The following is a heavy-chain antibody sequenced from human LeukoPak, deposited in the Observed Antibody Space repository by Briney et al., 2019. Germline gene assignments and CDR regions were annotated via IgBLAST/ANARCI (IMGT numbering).Heavy chain of an antibody. V-gene: IGHV3-48*02. CDR1: GFTFSSYS. J-gene: IGHJ3*02. Sequence: GSLRLSCAASGFTFSSYSMNWVRQAPGKGLEWVSYISSSSSTIYYADSVKGRFTISRDNAKNSLYLQMNSLRDEDTAVYYCARDRWATVVPDAFDIWGQGRMVTVSS. D-gene: IGHD4-23*01. CDR2: ISSSSSTI. CDR3: ARDRWATVVPDAFDI.